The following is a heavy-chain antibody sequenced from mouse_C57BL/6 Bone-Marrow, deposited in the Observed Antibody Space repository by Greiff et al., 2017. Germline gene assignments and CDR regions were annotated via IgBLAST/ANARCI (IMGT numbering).Heavy chain of an antibody. Sequence: QVQLQQPGAELVMPGASVKLSCKASGYTFTSYWMHWVKQRPGQGLEWIGEIDPSDSYTNYNQKFKGKSTLTVDKSSSTAYMQLSSLTSEDSAVSYCAREDGYYDYWGQGTTLTVSS. CDR2: IDPSDSYT. CDR1: GYTFTSYW. V-gene: IGHV1-69*01. CDR3: AREDGYYDY. D-gene: IGHD2-3*01. J-gene: IGHJ2*01.